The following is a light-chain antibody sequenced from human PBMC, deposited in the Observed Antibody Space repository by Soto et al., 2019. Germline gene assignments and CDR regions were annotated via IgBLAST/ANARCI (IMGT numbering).Light chain of an antibody. J-gene: IGKJ2*01. CDR2: GAS. CDR1: QSVSSN. V-gene: IGKV3-15*01. CDR3: QQYNNWPPYT. Sequence: EIVMTQSPATLSVSPGERATLSCRASQSVSSNLAWYQQKPGQAPRLLIYGASTRATGIPARFSGSGSGTAFTLPISSLQSEDFPVYYCQQYNNWPPYTFGQGTKLEIK.